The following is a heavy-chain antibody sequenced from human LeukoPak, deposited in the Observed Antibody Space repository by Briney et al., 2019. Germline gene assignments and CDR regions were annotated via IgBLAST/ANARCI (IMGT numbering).Heavy chain of an antibody. D-gene: IGHD4-23*01. Sequence: PGGSLRLSCAASGFTFSSYAMSWFRQAPGKGLEWVSSASGSGGSTYYADSVKGRFTISRDNSKNTLYLQMNSLRAEDAAVYYCAKDLGSVVTPPSLDYWGQGTLVTVSS. CDR3: AKDLGSVVTPPSLDY. CDR2: ASGSGGST. V-gene: IGHV3-23*01. CDR1: GFTFSSYA. J-gene: IGHJ4*02.